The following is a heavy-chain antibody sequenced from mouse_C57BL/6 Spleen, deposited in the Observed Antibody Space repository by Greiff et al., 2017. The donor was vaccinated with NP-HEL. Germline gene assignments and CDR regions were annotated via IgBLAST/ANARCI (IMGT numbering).Heavy chain of an antibody. CDR2: ISSGSSTI. V-gene: IGHV5-17*01. CDR3: ARTVVHYFDY. J-gene: IGHJ2*01. Sequence: EVKVVESGGGLVKPGGSLKLSCAASGFTFSDYGMHWVRQAPEKGLEWVAYISSGSSTIYYADTVKGRFTISRDNAKNTLFLQMTSLRSEDTAMYYCARTVVHYFDYWGQGTTLTVSS. CDR1: GFTFSDYG. D-gene: IGHD1-1*01.